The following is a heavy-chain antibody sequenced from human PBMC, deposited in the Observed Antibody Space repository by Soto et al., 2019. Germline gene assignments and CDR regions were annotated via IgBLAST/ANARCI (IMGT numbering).Heavy chain of an antibody. D-gene: IGHD3-9*01. J-gene: IGHJ3*01. Sequence: PGGSLRLSCAASGFIFSSYAMHWVRQAPGKGLEWVAGISQDGNKKYYADSEEGRVTISRDNSKNTLYLHMNRLRAEDTAVYYCADLRYFDWGQGTMVTVSS. CDR3: ADLRYFD. V-gene: IGHV3-30-3*01. CDR1: GFIFSSYA. CDR2: ISQDGNKK.